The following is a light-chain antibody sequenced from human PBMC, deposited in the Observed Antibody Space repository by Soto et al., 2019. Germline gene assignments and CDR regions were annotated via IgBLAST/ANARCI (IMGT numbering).Light chain of an antibody. CDR1: RSDVGAYNY. CDR2: DVS. Sequence: QSALTQPASVSGSPGQSITISCTGTRSDVGAYNYVSWYRQDAGKAPKLMIYDVSNRPSGVSDRFSGSKSGNTASLTISGLQADDEADYYCCAYTTSSTVLFGGGTKLTVL. CDR3: CAYTTSSTVL. V-gene: IGLV2-14*01. J-gene: IGLJ3*02.